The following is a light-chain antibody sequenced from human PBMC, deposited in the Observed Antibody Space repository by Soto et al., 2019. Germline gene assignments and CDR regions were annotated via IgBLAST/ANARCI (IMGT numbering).Light chain of an antibody. CDR3: SSYTSSNNYV. CDR1: SSDVGGNKH. J-gene: IGLJ1*01. V-gene: IGLV2-14*03. Sequence: QSVLTQRASVSGSPGQSITISCTGTSSDVGGNKHVSWYQQHPGKAPKLMIYDVTNRPSGVSDRFSASKSGNTASLTISGLQAEDEADYYCSSYTSSNNYVLGNGTKVT. CDR2: DVT.